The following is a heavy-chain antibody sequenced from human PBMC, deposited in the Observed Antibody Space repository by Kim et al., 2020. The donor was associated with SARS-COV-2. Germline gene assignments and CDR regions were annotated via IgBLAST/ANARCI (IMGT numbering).Heavy chain of an antibody. J-gene: IGHJ1*01. CDR3: AGPTNYEPPLYFQH. Sequence: SETLSLTCTVSGGSISSYYWSWIRQPPGKGLEWIGYIYYSGSTNYNPSLKSRVTISVDTSKNQFSLKLSSVTAADTAVYYCAGPTNYEPPLYFQHWGQGTLVTVSS. CDR2: IYYSGST. CDR1: GGSISSYY. D-gene: IGHD3-16*01. V-gene: IGHV4-59*08.